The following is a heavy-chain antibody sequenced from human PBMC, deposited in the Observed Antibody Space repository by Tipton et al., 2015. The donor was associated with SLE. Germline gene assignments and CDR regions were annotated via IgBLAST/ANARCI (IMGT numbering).Heavy chain of an antibody. CDR3: VRGGLAYGEDWFDT. CDR1: AGSVTTYY. V-gene: IGHV4-59*02. J-gene: IGHJ5*02. D-gene: IGHD3-10*01. Sequence: TLSLTYTVSAGSVTTYYWSWIRHSPGKGLEWIGYIYHSEGPTYNPSLRRRVTMSLATSKNQFSLRLSSVTAADVAVYFCVRGGLAYGEDWFDTWGQGTRVSVSA. CDR2: IYHSEGP.